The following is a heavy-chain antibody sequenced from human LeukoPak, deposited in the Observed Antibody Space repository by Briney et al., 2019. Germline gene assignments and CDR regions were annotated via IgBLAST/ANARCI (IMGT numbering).Heavy chain of an antibody. Sequence: GGSLQISCKGSGYSFTSYWIGWVRQMPGKGLEWRGIIYPGDSGTRYSPSFQGQDTISADKSISTAYLQWSSLKASDTAMYYCARLPKGVVTGPPSHWGQGTLVTVSS. J-gene: IGHJ4*02. D-gene: IGHD2-21*02. CDR2: IYPGDSGT. V-gene: IGHV5-51*01. CDR1: GYSFTSYW. CDR3: ARLPKGVVTGPPSH.